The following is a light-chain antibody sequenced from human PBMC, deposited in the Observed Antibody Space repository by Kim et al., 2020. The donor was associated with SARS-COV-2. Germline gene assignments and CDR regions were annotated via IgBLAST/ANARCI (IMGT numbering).Light chain of an antibody. CDR2: SAS. CDR1: ESVHSNY. Sequence: ELVLTQSPGTLSLSAGDRATLSCRASESVHSNYLAWYQQKRPGQAPTLVIYSASNRAAGIPNRFSGSGSGTLFTLTINGLEPEDVAVYYCHQCGSPPKGFGQGTKVDIK. J-gene: IGKJ1*01. V-gene: IGKV3-20*01. CDR3: HQCGSPPKG.